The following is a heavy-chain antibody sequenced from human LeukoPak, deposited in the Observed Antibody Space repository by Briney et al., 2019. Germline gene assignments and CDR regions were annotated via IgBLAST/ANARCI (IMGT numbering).Heavy chain of an antibody. CDR1: GFTFSSYG. CDR2: IRYDGSNK. Sequence: GGSLRLSCAASGFTFSSYGMHWVRQAPGKWLEWVAFIRYDGSNKYYADSVKGRFTISRDNSKNTLYLQMNSLRAEDTAVYYCAKDRITNDAFDIWGQGTMVTVSS. CDR3: AKDRITNDAFDI. V-gene: IGHV3-30*02. J-gene: IGHJ3*02. D-gene: IGHD3-10*01.